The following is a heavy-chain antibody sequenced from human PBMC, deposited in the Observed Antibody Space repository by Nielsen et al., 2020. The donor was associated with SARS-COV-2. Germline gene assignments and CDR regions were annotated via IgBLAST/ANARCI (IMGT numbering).Heavy chain of an antibody. CDR3: ARDNGRWLQYRNWYFDL. V-gene: IGHV3-74*01. J-gene: IGHJ2*01. CDR2: ISKNGGNT. Sequence: GESLKISCAASGFTFTNYWMHWVRQAPGKGLVWVSRISKNGGNTNYADSVKGRFTISRDNAKNTLFLQMNSLRAEDTAVYYCARDNGRWLQYRNWYFDLWGRGTLVTVSS. CDR1: GFTFTNYW. D-gene: IGHD5-24*01.